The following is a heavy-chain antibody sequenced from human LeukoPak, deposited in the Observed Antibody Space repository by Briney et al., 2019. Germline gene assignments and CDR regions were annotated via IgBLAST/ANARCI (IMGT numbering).Heavy chain of an antibody. J-gene: IGHJ6*03. D-gene: IGHD3-10*01. CDR3: ARVRITMVQGPRGNYYYMDV. CDR2: INHSGST. CDR1: GGSFSGYY. V-gene: IGHV4-34*01. Sequence: SETLSLTCAVYGGSFSGYYWSWIRQPPGKGLEWIGEINHSGSTNYNPSLKSRVTISVDTSKNQFSLKLSSVTAADTAVYYCARVRITMVQGPRGNYYYMDVWGKGTTVTVSS.